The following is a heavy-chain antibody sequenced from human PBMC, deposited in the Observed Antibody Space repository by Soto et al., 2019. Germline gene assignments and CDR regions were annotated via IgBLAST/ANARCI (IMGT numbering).Heavy chain of an antibody. J-gene: IGHJ6*02. CDR2: IKQDETEK. CDR3: ARVRTENYYGMDV. V-gene: IGHV3-7*05. Sequence: WGSLRLSCADSGFSFSSYWMSWVRQAPGKGLEWVANIKQDETEKYYVDSVKGRFATSRDNGKNTLYLQMNSLRAEDTAVYYCARVRTENYYGMDVWGQGTTVTVSS. CDR1: GFSFSSYW.